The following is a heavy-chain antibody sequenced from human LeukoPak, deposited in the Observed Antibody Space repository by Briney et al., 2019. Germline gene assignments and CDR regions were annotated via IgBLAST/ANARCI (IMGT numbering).Heavy chain of an antibody. CDR3: ARLIGSVDTAVDY. D-gene: IGHD5-18*01. Sequence: PGGSLRLSCAASGLTFSSYAMSWVCQAPGKGLEWVSGISGSGGSTEYADSVKGRFTISRDNSKNTLYLQMNSLSAEDTAVYYCARLIGSVDTAVDYWGQGTLVTVSS. J-gene: IGHJ4*02. V-gene: IGHV3-23*01. CDR2: ISGSGGST. CDR1: GLTFSSYA.